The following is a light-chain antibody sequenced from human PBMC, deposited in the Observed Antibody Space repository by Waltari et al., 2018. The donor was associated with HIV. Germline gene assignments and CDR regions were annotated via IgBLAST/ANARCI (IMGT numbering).Light chain of an antibody. Sequence: QSVLTQPPSVSGAPGQRVTISCTGSRSNIGAGYDVHWYQQLPGTAPKLLIYGNTNRPSGVPDRFSGSKSGTSASLAITGLQAEDEADYYCCSYTASSSSYVIFGGGTKVTVL. CDR1: RSNIGAGYD. CDR3: CSYTASSSSYVI. CDR2: GNT. V-gene: IGLV1-40*01. J-gene: IGLJ2*01.